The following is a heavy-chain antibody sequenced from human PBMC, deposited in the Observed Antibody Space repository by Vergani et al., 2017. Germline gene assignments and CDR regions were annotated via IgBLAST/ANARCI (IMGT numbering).Heavy chain of an antibody. CDR1: GGSISSYY. J-gene: IGHJ6*02. CDR3: ARGGVGMATTFYYYYGMDV. V-gene: IGHV4-34*01. Sequence: QVQLQESGPGLVKPSETLSLTCTVSGGSISSYYWSWIRQPPGKGLEWIGEINHSGSTNYNPSLKSRVTISVDTSKNQFSLKLSSVTAADTAVYYCARGGVGMATTFYYYYGMDVWGQGTTVTVSS. D-gene: IGHD5-24*01. CDR2: INHSGST.